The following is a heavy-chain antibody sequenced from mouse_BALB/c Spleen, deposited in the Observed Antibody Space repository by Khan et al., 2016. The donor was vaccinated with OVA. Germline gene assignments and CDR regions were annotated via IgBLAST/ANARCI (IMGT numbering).Heavy chain of an antibody. CDR1: GYSFTNYG. CDR3: ASTPYFSYTLDY. D-gene: IGHD2-10*01. V-gene: IGHV9-3-1*01. Sequence: QIQLVQSGPELKKPGETVKISCKASGYSFTNYGINWVKQSPGKALKWMGWINTYTGEPTYADDFKGRFAFSLETSANTAYLQLNILKNEDTATYVSASTPYFSYTLDYWGQGTSVTVSS. J-gene: IGHJ4*01. CDR2: INTYTGEP.